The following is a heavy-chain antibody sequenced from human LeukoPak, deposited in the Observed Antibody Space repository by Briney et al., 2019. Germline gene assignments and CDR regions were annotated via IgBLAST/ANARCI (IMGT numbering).Heavy chain of an antibody. J-gene: IGHJ4*01. CDR1: GFTFSNYA. D-gene: IGHD6-19*01. V-gene: IGHV3-23*01. CDR3: AKGIYSSGWSYFDY. Sequence: GGSLRLSCAASGFTFSNYAMNWVRQAPGKGLEWVSGIRGGGDDTYYADSVKGRFTISRDNSKNTLYLQMNSLRAEDTAVYYCAKGIYSSGWSYFDYWGHGTLVTVSS. CDR2: IRGGGDDT.